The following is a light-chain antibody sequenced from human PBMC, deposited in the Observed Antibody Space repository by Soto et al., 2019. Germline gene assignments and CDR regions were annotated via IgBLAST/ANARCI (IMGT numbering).Light chain of an antibody. J-gene: IGKJ2*01. Sequence: DLQMTQSPSSLSVSVGDRVTITCQASRDISDYLNWYQHKPGKAPKLLIYDASHLQTGVPSRFSGSGSGTDFTFTISALQPEDVATYFCQQYDNLPYTFGQGTKLVI. CDR2: DAS. CDR3: QQYDNLPYT. V-gene: IGKV1-33*01. CDR1: RDISDY.